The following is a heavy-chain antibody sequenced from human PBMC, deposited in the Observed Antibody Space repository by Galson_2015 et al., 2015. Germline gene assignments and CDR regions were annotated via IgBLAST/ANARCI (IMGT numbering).Heavy chain of an antibody. CDR2: IKPDESQK. CDR1: GFRFSNYW. CDR3: ARDLSPDTRTSYFDAFDI. D-gene: IGHD3-22*01. J-gene: IGHJ3*02. Sequence: SLRLSCAASGFRFSNYWMTWLRQAPGKGLEWVANIKPDESQKNYLDSVKGRFTVSRDNAKNSLFLQMNSLSAEDTAVYYCARDLSPDTRTSYFDAFDIWGQGTMVTVSS. V-gene: IGHV3-7*01.